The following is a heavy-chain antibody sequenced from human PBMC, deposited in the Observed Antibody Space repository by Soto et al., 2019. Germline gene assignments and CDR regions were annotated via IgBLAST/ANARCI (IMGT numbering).Heavy chain of an antibody. CDR1: GGSFSGYY. J-gene: IGHJ6*02. V-gene: IGHV4-34*01. Sequence: NPSETLSLTCAVYGGSFSGYYWSWIRQPPGKGLEWIGEINHSGSTNYNPSLKSRVTISVDTSKNQFSLKLSSVTAADTAVYYCARLDHYYYGMDVWGQGTAVTVSS. CDR2: INHSGST. D-gene: IGHD1-1*01. CDR3: ARLDHYYYGMDV.